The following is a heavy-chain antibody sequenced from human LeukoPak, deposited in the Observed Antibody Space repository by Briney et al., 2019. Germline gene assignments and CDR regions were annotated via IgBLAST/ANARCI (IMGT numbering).Heavy chain of an antibody. D-gene: IGHD3-9*01. CDR3: ARDLWDPKRYFDWLLRFDP. Sequence: PSQTLSLTCAISGDSVSSNSAAWNWIRQSPSRGLEWLGRTYYRSKWYNDYAVSVKSRITINPDTSKNQFSLQLNSVTPEDTAVYYCARDLWDPKRYFDWLLRFDPWGQGTLVTVSS. J-gene: IGHJ5*02. V-gene: IGHV6-1*01. CDR2: TYYRSKWYN. CDR1: GDSVSSNSAA.